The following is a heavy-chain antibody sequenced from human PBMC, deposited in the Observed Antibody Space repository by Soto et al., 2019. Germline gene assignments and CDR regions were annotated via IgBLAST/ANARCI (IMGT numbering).Heavy chain of an antibody. V-gene: IGHV3-23*01. Sequence: GGSLRLSCAASGFTFSSYAMSWVRQAPGKGLEWVSAISGSGGSTYYADSVKGRFTISRDNSKNTLYLQMNSLRAEDTAVYYCAKAPSSALYYYYMDVWGKGTTVTVSS. CDR2: ISGSGGST. CDR1: GFTFSSYA. J-gene: IGHJ6*03. D-gene: IGHD3-10*01. CDR3: AKAPSSALYYYYMDV.